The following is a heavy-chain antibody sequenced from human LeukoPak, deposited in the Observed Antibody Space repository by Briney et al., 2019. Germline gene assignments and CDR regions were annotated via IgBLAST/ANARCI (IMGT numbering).Heavy chain of an antibody. CDR1: GGSISSSSYY. J-gene: IGHJ1*01. CDR3: ARPLGQYYYDSSGYYGEYFQH. Sequence: SETLSLTCTVSGGSISSSSYYWGWVRQPPGKGLEWIGSIYYSGSTYYNPSLKSRVTISVDTSKNQFSLKLSSVTAADTAVYYCARPLGQYYYDSSGYYGEYFQHWGLGTLVTVSS. CDR2: IYYSGST. V-gene: IGHV4-39*01. D-gene: IGHD3-22*01.